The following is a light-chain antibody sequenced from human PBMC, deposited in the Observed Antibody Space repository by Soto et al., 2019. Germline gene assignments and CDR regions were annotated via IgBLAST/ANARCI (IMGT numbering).Light chain of an antibody. CDR1: QSVRTK. V-gene: IGKV3D-15*01. J-gene: IGKJ5*01. CDR3: QQYNKWPAEIT. Sequence: ETVMTQSPATLSVPPGERATLSCRASQSVRTKLAWYQQKPGQAPRLLIYGASSRATGIPARFSGSGSGTEFTLTISSLQSEDSGVYYCQQYNKWPAEITFGQGTRLEIK. CDR2: GAS.